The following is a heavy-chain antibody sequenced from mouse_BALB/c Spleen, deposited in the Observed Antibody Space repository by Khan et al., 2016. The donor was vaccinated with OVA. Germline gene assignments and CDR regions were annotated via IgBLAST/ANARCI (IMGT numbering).Heavy chain of an antibody. CDR3: ARHGSTSWFAY. CDR2: IDPFIGGA. Sequence: VQLQQPGPELMKPGASVKISCKASGYSFSTFYIHWVTRSHGKTLEWIGYIDPFIGGATYNQKFKGKATLTVDKSSSTAYMHLTSLTSDDSAVYYCARHGSTSWFAYWGQGTLVTVSA. V-gene: IGHV1S135*01. D-gene: IGHD1-1*01. J-gene: IGHJ3*01. CDR1: GYSFSTFY.